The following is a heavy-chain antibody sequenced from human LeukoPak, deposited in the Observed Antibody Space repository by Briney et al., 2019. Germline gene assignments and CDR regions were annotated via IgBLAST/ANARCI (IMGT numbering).Heavy chain of an antibody. CDR3: ARRGGIHLEYFDY. V-gene: IGHV3-33*08. D-gene: IGHD3-3*01. J-gene: IGHJ4*02. CDR1: GFTFSGSV. Sequence: PGGSLRLSRAPSGFTFSGSVMHWVRPAPRKGVEGVAVIWYVGTDKHYADSAKGRFTISRDNSKNTLYLQMNSLRAEDTAVYYCARRGGIHLEYFDYWGQGTLVTVSS. CDR2: IWYVGTDK.